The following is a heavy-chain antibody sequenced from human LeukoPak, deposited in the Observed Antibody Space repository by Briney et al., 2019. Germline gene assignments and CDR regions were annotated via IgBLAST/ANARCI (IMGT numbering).Heavy chain of an antibody. CDR2: ISAYNGNT. CDR3: ARDTDSSGWYGGYFDY. V-gene: IGHV1-18*01. Sequence: GASVKVSCKASGYTFTSYGINWVRQAPGQGLEWMGWISAYNGNTNYAQKLQGRVTMTTDTSTSTAYMELRSLRSDDTAVYYCARDTDSSGWYGGYFDYWGQGTLVTVSS. CDR1: GYTFTSYG. D-gene: IGHD6-19*01. J-gene: IGHJ4*02.